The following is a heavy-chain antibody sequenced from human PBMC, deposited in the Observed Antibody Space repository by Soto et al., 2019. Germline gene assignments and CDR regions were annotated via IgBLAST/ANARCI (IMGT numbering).Heavy chain of an antibody. CDR1: GGTFSSYT. CDR2: IIPILGIA. D-gene: IGHD3-3*01. Sequence: SVKVSCKASGGTFSSYTISWVRQAPGQGLEWMGRIIPILGIANYAQKFQGRVTITADKSTSTAYMELSSLRSEDTAVYYCARGLRGSFWSGYYLYYMDGWGKGNTVTVSS. CDR3: ARGLRGSFWSGYYLYYMDG. J-gene: IGHJ6*03. V-gene: IGHV1-69*02.